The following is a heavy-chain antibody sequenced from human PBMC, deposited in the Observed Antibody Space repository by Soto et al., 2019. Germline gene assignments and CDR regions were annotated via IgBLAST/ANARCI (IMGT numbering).Heavy chain of an antibody. CDR3: VKVGHRMGATEFDY. J-gene: IGHJ4*02. V-gene: IGHV3-23*01. CDR1: GFTFSSYA. CDR2: ISGSGGST. Sequence: GGSLRLSCAASGFTFSSYAMSWVRQAPGKGLEWVSAISGSGGSTYYADSVKGRFTISRDNSKNTLYLQMNSLRAEDTAVYYCVKVGHRMGATEFDYWGQGTLVTVSS. D-gene: IGHD1-26*01.